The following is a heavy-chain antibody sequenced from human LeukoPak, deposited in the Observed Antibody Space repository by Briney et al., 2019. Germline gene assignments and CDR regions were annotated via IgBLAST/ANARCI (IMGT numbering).Heavy chain of an antibody. D-gene: IGHD3-22*01. CDR1: GFTFSSYS. CDR3: ARDKAYYDSSGYGFDY. CDR2: ITYSSNYI. Sequence: GGSLRLTCAASGFTFSSYSFSWVRQAPGKGLEWVSSITYSSNYIYYADSVKGRFTISRDNAKNLLYLQMNSLEAEDTAVYYCARDKAYYDSSGYGFDYWGQGTLVTVSS. V-gene: IGHV3-21*01. J-gene: IGHJ4*02.